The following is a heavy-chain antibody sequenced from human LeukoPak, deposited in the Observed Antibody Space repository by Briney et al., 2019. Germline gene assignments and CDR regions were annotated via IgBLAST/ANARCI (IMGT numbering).Heavy chain of an antibody. V-gene: IGHV1-2*02. CDR3: ARDPLRLGEQDAFDI. Sequence: ASVKVSCKAPGYTFTGYYMHWVRQAPGQGLGWMGWINPNSGGTNYAQKFQGRVTMTRDTSISTAYMELSRLRSDDTAVYYCARDPLRLGEQDAFDIWGQGTMVTVSS. CDR1: GYTFTGYY. D-gene: IGHD3-16*01. CDR2: INPNSGGT. J-gene: IGHJ3*02.